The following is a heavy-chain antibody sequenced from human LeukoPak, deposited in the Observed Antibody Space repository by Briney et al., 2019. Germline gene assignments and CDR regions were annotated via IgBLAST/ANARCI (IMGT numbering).Heavy chain of an antibody. CDR1: GGSFSGYY. J-gene: IGHJ4*02. D-gene: IGHD3-22*01. CDR2: INHSGST. Sequence: KPSETLSLTCAVYGGSFSGYYWSWIRQPPGKGLEWIGEINHSGSTNYNPSLKSRVTISVDTSKNQFSLKLSSVTAADTAVYYCARYGYYYDSSGYYEGAYFDYWGQGTLVTVSS. CDR3: ARYGYYYDSSGYYEGAYFDY. V-gene: IGHV4-34*01.